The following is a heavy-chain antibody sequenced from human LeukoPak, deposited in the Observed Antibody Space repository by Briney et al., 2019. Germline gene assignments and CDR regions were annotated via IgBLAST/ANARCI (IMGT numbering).Heavy chain of an antibody. D-gene: IGHD3-10*01. CDR1: GLTFSNFA. CDR2: VSGGGRTT. V-gene: IGHV3-23*01. CDR3: AKGGIALVRGSFDY. Sequence: GGSLRLSCAAPGLTFSNFAMSWVRQAPGKGLEWVSAVSGGGRTTFYADSVKGRFIISRDDSKNTLFLQMNSLRAEDTAVYYCAKGGIALVRGSFDYWGQGTLVTVSS. J-gene: IGHJ4*02.